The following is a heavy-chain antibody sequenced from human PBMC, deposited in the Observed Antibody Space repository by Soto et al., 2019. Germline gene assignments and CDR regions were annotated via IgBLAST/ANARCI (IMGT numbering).Heavy chain of an antibody. CDR2: ISGSGGST. J-gene: IGHJ4*02. CDR1: GFTFSSYA. D-gene: IGHD5-18*01. Sequence: VGSLRLSCAASGFTFSSYAMSWVRQAPGKGLEWVSAISGSGGSTYYADSVKGRFTISRDNSKNTVYLQMNSLRPEDTAVYYCAKPLGLLRRAMAQGSDYWGQGTLVTVS. V-gene: IGHV3-23*01. CDR3: AKPLGLLRRAMAQGSDY.